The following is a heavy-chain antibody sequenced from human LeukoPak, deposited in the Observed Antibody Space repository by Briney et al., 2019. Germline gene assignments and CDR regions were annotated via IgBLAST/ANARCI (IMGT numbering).Heavy chain of an antibody. CDR1: GCTFSSYS. V-gene: IGHV3-23*01. CDR3: ANSLRSGVSVY. J-gene: IGHJ4*02. D-gene: IGHD5-12*01. Sequence: PGLSLTLSCAASGCTFSSYSMSWVRQAPGKGLDWVSAISGSGWSTHYADSVKGRFTISRDNSQNTLYLQMNSLSAEETAVYYCANSLRSGVSVYWGQGPLVPVSS. CDR2: ISGSGWST.